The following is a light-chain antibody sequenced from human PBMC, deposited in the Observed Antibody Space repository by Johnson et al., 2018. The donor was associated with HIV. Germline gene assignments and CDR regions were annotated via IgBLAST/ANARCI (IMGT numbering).Light chain of an antibody. CDR3: GTWDSSLTVYV. J-gene: IGLJ1*01. Sequence: QSVLTQPPSVSAAPGQKVTISCSGSSSNVGNNYVSWFQQLPGTAPKLLIYDNNERPSGIPARFSGSTSGTSATLGITGLQTGDEADYYCGTWDSSLTVYVFGTGTKVTVL. CDR2: DNN. CDR1: SSNVGNNY. V-gene: IGLV1-51*01.